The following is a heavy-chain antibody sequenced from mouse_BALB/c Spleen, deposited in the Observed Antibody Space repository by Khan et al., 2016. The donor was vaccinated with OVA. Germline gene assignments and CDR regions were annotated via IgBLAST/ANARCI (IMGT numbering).Heavy chain of an antibody. V-gene: IGHV5-6*01. CDR3: ADHLTGSFAY. D-gene: IGHD4-1*01. J-gene: IGHJ3*01. Sequence: EVELVESGGDLVKPGGSLSLSCAVSGFSFSSYSMSWVRQTPDKRKVWVASISSGGDYTYYPDSVKGRFTITRDNAKNTLYLQMSDLKSEDTAIYYCADHLTGSFAYWGQGTLVTVSA. CDR1: GFSFSSYS. CDR2: ISSGGDYT.